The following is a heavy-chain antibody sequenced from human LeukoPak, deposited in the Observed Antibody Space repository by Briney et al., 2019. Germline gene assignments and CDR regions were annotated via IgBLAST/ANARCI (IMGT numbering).Heavy chain of an antibody. CDR3: AKDQPLIPKPLIAVATEYYFDY. CDR1: GFTFDDYT. V-gene: IGHV3-43*01. Sequence: PGGSLRLSCAASGFTFDDYTMHWVRQAPGKGLEWVSLISWDGGSTYYADSVKGRFTISRDNSKNSLYLQMNSLRTEDTALYYCAKDQPLIPKPLIAVATEYYFDYWGQGTLVTVSS. D-gene: IGHD6-19*01. J-gene: IGHJ4*02. CDR2: ISWDGGST.